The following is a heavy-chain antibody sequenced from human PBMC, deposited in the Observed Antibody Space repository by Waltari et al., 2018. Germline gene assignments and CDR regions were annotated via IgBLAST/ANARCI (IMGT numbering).Heavy chain of an antibody. CDR1: GGSISSGSYY. CDR3: AREGGLMVQGVTPTPWFDP. J-gene: IGHJ5*02. V-gene: IGHV4-61*02. Sequence: QVQLQESGPGLVKPSQTLSLTCTVPGGSISSGSYYWSWIRQPAGKGLEWIGRIYTSGSTNYNPSLKSRVTISVDTSKNQFSLKLSSVTAADTAVYYCAREGGLMVQGVTPTPWFDPWGQGTLVTVSS. CDR2: IYTSGST. D-gene: IGHD3-10*01.